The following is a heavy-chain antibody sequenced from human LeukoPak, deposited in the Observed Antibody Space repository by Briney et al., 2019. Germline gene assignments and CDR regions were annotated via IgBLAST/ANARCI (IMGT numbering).Heavy chain of an antibody. Sequence: ASVKVSCKVSGYTLTELSMHWVRQAPGKGLEWMGGFDPEDGETIYAQKFQGRVTMTEDTSTDTAYMELSSLRSEDTAVYYCATDSRSGWLPAFDYWGQGTLVTVSS. CDR3: ATDSRSGWLPAFDY. J-gene: IGHJ4*02. D-gene: IGHD6-19*01. CDR2: FDPEDGET. V-gene: IGHV1-24*01. CDR1: GYTLTELS.